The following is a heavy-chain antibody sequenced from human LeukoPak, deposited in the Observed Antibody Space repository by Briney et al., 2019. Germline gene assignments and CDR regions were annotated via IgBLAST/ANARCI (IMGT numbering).Heavy chain of an antibody. J-gene: IGHJ6*02. CDR3: ARDPLWFGELYGMDV. CDR2: INHSGST. D-gene: IGHD3-10*01. Sequence: SETLSLTCAVYGWTFSGYYWSWIRQPPGKGLEWIGEINHSGSTNYNPSLKSRVTISVDTSKNQFSLKLSSVTAADTAVYYCARDPLWFGELYGMDVWGQGTTVTVSS. CDR1: GWTFSGYY. V-gene: IGHV4-34*01.